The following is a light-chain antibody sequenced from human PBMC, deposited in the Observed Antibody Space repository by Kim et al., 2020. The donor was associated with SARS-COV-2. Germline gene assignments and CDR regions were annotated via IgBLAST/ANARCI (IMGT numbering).Light chain of an antibody. CDR2: EDH. V-gene: IGLV6-57*01. Sequence: KTVIVPCTRSSGSISSDFVQWFQQRPGTSPTTVIYEDHVRPSGVPDRFSGFVDSSSTSASLTISGLKSEDEADYYCQSYRDNAWVFGGGTQLTVL. CDR1: SGSISSDF. J-gene: IGLJ3*02. CDR3: QSYRDNAWV.